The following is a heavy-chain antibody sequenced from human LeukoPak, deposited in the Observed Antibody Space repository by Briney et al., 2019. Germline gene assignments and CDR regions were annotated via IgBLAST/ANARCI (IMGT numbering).Heavy chain of an antibody. CDR1: GYTFTSYD. Sequence: ASVKVSCKASGYTFTSYDINWVRQATGQGLEWMGWMNPNSGNTGYAQKFQGRVTMTRNTSISTAYMELSSLRSEDTAVYYCARDRTYYYDSSGYYYNYFDYWGQGTLVTVSS. CDR2: MNPNSGNT. D-gene: IGHD3-22*01. V-gene: IGHV1-8*01. J-gene: IGHJ4*02. CDR3: ARDRTYYYDSSGYYYNYFDY.